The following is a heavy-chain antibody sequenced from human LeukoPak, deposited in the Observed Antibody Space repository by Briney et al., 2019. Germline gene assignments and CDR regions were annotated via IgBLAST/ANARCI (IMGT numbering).Heavy chain of an antibody. CDR3: ARDLAPYYYDSSGYSDY. CDR1: GFTFSSYE. D-gene: IGHD3-22*01. Sequence: GGSLRLSCAASGFTFSSYEMNWVRQALGKGLEWVSYISSSGSTIYYADSVKGRFTISRDNAKNSLYLQMNSLRAEDTAVYYCARDLAPYYYDSSGYSDYWGQGTLVTVSS. J-gene: IGHJ4*02. V-gene: IGHV3-48*03. CDR2: ISSSGSTI.